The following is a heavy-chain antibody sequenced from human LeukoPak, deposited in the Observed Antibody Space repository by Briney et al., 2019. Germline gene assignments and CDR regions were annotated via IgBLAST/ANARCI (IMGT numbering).Heavy chain of an antibody. D-gene: IGHD3-10*01. V-gene: IGHV4-30-4*08. Sequence: PSQTLSPTCTVSGGSISSGDYYWSWIRQPPGKGLEWIGYIYYSGSTYYNPSLKSRVTISVDTSKNQFSLKLSSVTAADTAVYYCARDHYGSGMFDYWGQGTLVTVSS. CDR1: GGSISSGDYY. J-gene: IGHJ4*02. CDR3: ARDHYGSGMFDY. CDR2: IYYSGST.